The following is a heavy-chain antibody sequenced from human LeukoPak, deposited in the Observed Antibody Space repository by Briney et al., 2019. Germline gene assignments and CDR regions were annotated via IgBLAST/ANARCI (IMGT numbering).Heavy chain of an antibody. D-gene: IGHD6-6*01. J-gene: IGHJ4*02. CDR1: GFTFSSYA. CDR2: ISGSGGST. V-gene: IGHV3-23*01. Sequence: PGGSLRLSCAASGFTFSSYAMSWVRQAPGKGLEWVSAISGSGGSTYYADSVKGRFTISRDNSKNTLYLQMNSLRAEDTAVYYCAKDLNRSMYSSSAGAPHYFDYWGQGTLVTVSS. CDR3: AKDLNRSMYSSSAGAPHYFDY.